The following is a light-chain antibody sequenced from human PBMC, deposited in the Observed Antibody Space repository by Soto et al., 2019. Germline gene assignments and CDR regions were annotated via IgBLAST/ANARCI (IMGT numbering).Light chain of an antibody. Sequence: QSALTQPASVSGSPGQSITISCTGTSSDVGGYNYVSWYQQLPGKAPKLMIYDVSNRPSGVSNRFSGSKSGNTASLTISGLQAEDEADYYRSSYTSSSTYVFGTGTKLTVL. CDR1: SSDVGGYNY. J-gene: IGLJ1*01. V-gene: IGLV2-14*01. CDR2: DVS. CDR3: SSYTSSSTYV.